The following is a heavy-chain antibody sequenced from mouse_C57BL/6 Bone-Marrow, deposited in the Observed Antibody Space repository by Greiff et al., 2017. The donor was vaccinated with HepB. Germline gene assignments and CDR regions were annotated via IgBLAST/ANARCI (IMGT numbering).Heavy chain of an antibody. J-gene: IGHJ3*01. V-gene: IGHV1-69*01. CDR3: ACYGNYPFAY. Sequence: QVQLQQPGAELVTPGASVKLSCKASGYTFTSYWMHWVKQRPGQGLEWIGEIDPSDSYTNYNQKFKGKSTLTVDKSSSTAYMQLSSLTSEDSAVYYCACYGNYPFAYWGQGTLVTVSA. CDR2: IDPSDSYT. CDR1: GYTFTSYW. D-gene: IGHD2-1*01.